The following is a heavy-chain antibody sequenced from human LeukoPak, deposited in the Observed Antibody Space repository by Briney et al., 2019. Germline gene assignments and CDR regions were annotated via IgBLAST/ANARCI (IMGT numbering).Heavy chain of an antibody. CDR3: ARDFLSSGWWISSVNDAFDI. Sequence: ASVKVSCKASGYTFTSYGISWVRQAPGQGLEWMGWISAYNGNTNYAQKLQGRVTMTTDTSTSTAYMELRSLRSDDTAVYYCARDFLSSGWWISSVNDAFDIWGQGTMVTVSS. CDR2: ISAYNGNT. J-gene: IGHJ3*02. V-gene: IGHV1-18*01. CDR1: GYTFTSYG. D-gene: IGHD6-19*01.